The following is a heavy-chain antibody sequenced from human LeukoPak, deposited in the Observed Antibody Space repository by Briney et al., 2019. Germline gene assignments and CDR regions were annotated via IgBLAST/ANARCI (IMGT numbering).Heavy chain of an antibody. CDR1: GGSISSGGYS. Sequence: PSQTLSPTCAVSGGSISSGGYSWSWIRQPPGKGLEWIGYIYHSGTTFYNPSLKSRVTISVDRSKNQFSLKLNSVTAADTAVYYCATGMYSGSYWGQGTLVTVSS. CDR3: ATGMYSGSY. CDR2: IYHSGTT. D-gene: IGHD1-26*01. J-gene: IGHJ4*02. V-gene: IGHV4-30-2*01.